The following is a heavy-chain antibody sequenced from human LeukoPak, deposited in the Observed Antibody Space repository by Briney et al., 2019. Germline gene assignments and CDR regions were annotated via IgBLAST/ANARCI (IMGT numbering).Heavy chain of an antibody. CDR1: GGSITSYY. V-gene: IGHV4-4*07. CDR3: ARVWQRGGYYFDY. CDR2: IYVSGTT. Sequence: SETLSLTCTVSGGSITSYYWRWIRQAAGKGLEWIGRIYVSGTTNYNPSLRSRITMSLDTSKNQLSLALTSVTAADTAVYYCARVWQRGGYYFDYWGQGTLVTVSS. J-gene: IGHJ4*02. D-gene: IGHD6-25*01.